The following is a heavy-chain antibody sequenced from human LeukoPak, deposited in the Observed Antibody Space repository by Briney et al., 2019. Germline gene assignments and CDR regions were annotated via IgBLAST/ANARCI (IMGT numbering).Heavy chain of an antibody. V-gene: IGHV1-2*04. D-gene: IGHD5-18*01. CDR1: GYTFTGYY. CDR2: INPNSGGT. CDR3: AREVGDTAMGTYYYYGMDV. J-gene: IGHJ6*02. Sequence: ASVKVSCKASGYTFTGYYMHWVRQAPGQGLEWMGWINPNSGGTNYAQKFQGWVTMTRDTSISTAYMELSRLRSDDTAVYHCAREVGDTAMGTYYYYGMDVWGQGTTVTVSS.